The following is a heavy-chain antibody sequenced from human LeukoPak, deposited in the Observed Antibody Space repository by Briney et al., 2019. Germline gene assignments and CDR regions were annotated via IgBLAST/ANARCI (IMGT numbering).Heavy chain of an antibody. CDR3: ARTTEGGYTYDYFYYYYMDV. D-gene: IGHD5-18*01. CDR2: IYYSGST. Sequence: SETLSLTCTVSGGSISSYYWSWIRQPPGKGLEWIGYIYYSGSTSYNPSLKSRVTISVDTSKNQFSLKLSSVTAADTAVYYCARTTEGGYTYDYFYYYYMDVWGKGTTVAISS. V-gene: IGHV4-59*01. CDR1: GGSISSYY. J-gene: IGHJ6*03.